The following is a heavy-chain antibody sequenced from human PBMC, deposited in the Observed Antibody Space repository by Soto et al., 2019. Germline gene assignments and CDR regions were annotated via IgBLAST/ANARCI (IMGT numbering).Heavy chain of an antibody. D-gene: IGHD1-26*01. CDR2: IYYSGST. J-gene: IGHJ6*02. V-gene: IGHV4-39*01. CDR3: AREIVGASYYYYYYGMDV. Sequence: LTKSVSDGSSRSSSYYWSWKRQPPGKGLEWIGSIYYSGSTYYNPSLKSRVTISVDTSKNQFSLKLSSVTAADTAVYYCAREIVGASYYYYYYGMDVWGQGTTVPGFS. CDR1: DGSSRSSSYY.